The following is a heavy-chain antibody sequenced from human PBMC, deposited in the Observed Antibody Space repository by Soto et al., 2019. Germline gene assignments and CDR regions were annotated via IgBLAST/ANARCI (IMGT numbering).Heavy chain of an antibody. Sequence: GEYLKISCKGSGYSFTSYWIGWVRQMPGKGLEWMGIIYPGDSDTRYSPSFQGQVTISADKSISTAYLQWSSLKASDTAMYYCALKYIVATLWLFAIRGQGTMVIVSS. V-gene: IGHV5-51*01. CDR3: ALKYIVATLWLFAI. J-gene: IGHJ3*02. CDR1: GYSFTSYW. CDR2: IYPGDSDT. D-gene: IGHD5-12*01.